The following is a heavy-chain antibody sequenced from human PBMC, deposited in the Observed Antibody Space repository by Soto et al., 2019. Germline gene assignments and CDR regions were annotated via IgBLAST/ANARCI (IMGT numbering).Heavy chain of an antibody. J-gene: IGHJ6*03. Sequence: EVQLLESGGGLVQRGGSLRLSCVASGFTFRDYAMTWVSQAPGTGLEWVSGISGSGEATHYAGSVKGRFSISRDNSRNTLYLQMNSRRPEDAALYFCAKRRYCGGYTCFSYYMDVWGRGTTVTVSS. CDR2: ISGSGEAT. V-gene: IGHV3-23*01. CDR3: AKRRYCGGYTCFSYYMDV. CDR1: GFTFRDYA. D-gene: IGHD2-15*01.